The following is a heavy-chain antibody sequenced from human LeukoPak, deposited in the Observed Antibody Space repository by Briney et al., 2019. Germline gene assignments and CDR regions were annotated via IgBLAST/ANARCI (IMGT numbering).Heavy chain of an antibody. Sequence: PGGSLRLSCAASGFTFHDSAMHWVRQTPGKGLEWVSSINWNSDTIDYVDSVKGRFTTSRDNAKNSLYLQMNSLRAEDTAVYYCARERGHYDSRGQATRDYWGQGTLVTVSS. V-gene: IGHV3-9*01. J-gene: IGHJ4*02. CDR1: GFTFHDSA. D-gene: IGHD3-22*01. CDR3: ARERGHYDSRGQATRDY. CDR2: INWNSDTI.